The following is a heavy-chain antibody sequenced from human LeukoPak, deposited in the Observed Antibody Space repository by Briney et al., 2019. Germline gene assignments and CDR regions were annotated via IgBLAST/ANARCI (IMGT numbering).Heavy chain of an antibody. V-gene: IGHV3-73*01. Sequence: GGTLTLSCAASGFTFSGSAMHWVRQASGKGLEWVGRIRSNANSYATPYAASVKGRFTISRDDSKNTAYLEMNSLKTEDTAVYYCTRGALDYRDAYDFWGQGTMVTVSS. CDR2: IRSNANSYAT. J-gene: IGHJ3*01. CDR1: GFTFSGSA. CDR3: TRGALDYRDAYDF. D-gene: IGHD3/OR15-3a*01.